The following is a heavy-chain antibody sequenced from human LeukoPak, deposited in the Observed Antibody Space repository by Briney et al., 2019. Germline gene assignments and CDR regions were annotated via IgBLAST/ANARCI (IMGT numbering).Heavy chain of an antibody. CDR1: GFTFSSYA. J-gene: IGHJ4*02. CDR3: ATLILITIFGVIIDY. Sequence: GGSLRLSCAASGFTFSSYAMSWVRQAPGKGLEWVSAISGSGGSTYYADSVKGRFTISRDNSKDTLYLQMNSLRAEDTAVYYCATLILITIFGVIIDYWGQGTLVTVSS. CDR2: ISGSGGST. V-gene: IGHV3-23*01. D-gene: IGHD3-3*01.